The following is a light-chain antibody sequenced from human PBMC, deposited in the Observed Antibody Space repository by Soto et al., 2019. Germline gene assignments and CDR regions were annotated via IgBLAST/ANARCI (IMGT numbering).Light chain of an antibody. V-gene: IGKV3-15*01. CDR3: QQYNKWPIT. CDR2: RAS. CDR1: QSVGSL. J-gene: IGKJ5*01. Sequence: ESVLTQSPCTLSMSPGERATLSCRASQSVGSLLAWYQQKPGQAPRLLIYRASSRATGISGSFSGSGSGTEFTLTITSLQSEDFGVYYCQQYNKWPITFGQGTRLEIK.